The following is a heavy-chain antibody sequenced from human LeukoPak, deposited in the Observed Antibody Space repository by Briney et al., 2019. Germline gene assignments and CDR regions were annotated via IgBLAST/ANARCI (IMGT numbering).Heavy chain of an antibody. CDR3: ARGYCSGGSCYSYYYYNYMDV. Sequence: PSETLSLTCTVSGGSISSSSYYWGWIRQPPGKGLEWIGSIQYSGSTNYNPSLKIRVTISVDTSKNQFSLKLSSVTAADTAVYYCARGYCSGGSCYSYYYYNYMDVWGKGTTVTVSS. CDR1: GGSISSSSYY. J-gene: IGHJ6*03. V-gene: IGHV4-39*07. CDR2: IQYSGST. D-gene: IGHD2-15*01.